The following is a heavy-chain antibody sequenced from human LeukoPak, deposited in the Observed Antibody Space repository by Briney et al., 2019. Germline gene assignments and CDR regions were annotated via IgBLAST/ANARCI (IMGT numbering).Heavy chain of an antibody. CDR2: INPNSGGT. Sequence: ASVKHSCKASGYTFTGYDMHWVRQAPGQGLEWMGWINPNSGGTNYAQKFQGRVTITRDTSISTAYMELSRLRSDDTAVYYCARMGPDSSSSDYWGQGTLVSISS. CDR1: GYTFTGYD. CDR3: ARMGPDSSSSDY. J-gene: IGHJ4*02. D-gene: IGHD6-6*01. V-gene: IGHV1-2*02.